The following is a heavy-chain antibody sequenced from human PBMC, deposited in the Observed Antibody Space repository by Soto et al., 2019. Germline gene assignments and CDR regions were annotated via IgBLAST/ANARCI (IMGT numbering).Heavy chain of an antibody. D-gene: IGHD3-3*01. J-gene: IGHJ4*02. CDR3: AREGMPRYYDFWSGYLSYFDY. Sequence: PSETLSLTCAVYGGSFSGYYWSWLRQPPGKGLEWIGEINHSGSTNYNPSLKSRVTISVDTSKNQFSLKLSPVTAADTAVYYCAREGMPRYYDFWSGYLSYFDYWGQGTLVTVSS. CDR2: INHSGST. CDR1: GGSFSGYY. V-gene: IGHV4-34*01.